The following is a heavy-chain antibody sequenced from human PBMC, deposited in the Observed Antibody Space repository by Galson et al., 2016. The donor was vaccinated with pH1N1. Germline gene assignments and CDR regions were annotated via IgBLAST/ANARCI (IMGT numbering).Heavy chain of an antibody. CDR1: GGSISNSDYY. CDR3: ARRGIGEFLYYFDY. Sequence: SETLSLTCTVSGGSISNSDYYWGWIRQPPGKGLEWIGSIYYSGSTCYNPSLKSRVTISVDTSKNRFSLKLSSVTAADTAVYYCARRGIGEFLYYFDYWGQGTLVTVSS. V-gene: IGHV4-39*01. D-gene: IGHD3-10*01. J-gene: IGHJ4*02. CDR2: IYYSGST.